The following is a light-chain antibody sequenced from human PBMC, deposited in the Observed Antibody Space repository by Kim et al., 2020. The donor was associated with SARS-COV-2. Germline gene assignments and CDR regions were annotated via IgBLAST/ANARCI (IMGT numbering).Light chain of an antibody. CDR3: QSSDSSDTFWV. CDR2: EDT. J-gene: IGLJ3*02. Sequence: PEQTARIPGSGDALPNQYAYWFQQKLGQAPVLVIYEDTERPSGIPERFSGSTSGTTVTLTISGVQAEDEADYYCQSSDSSDTFWVFGGGTKLTVL. CDR1: ALPNQY. V-gene: IGLV3-25*03.